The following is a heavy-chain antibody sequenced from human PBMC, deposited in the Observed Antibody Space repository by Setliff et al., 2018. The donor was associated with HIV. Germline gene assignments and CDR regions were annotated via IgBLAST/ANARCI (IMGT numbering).Heavy chain of an antibody. CDR3: TTDASSGWYWYYFDY. CDR1: GFTFSNAW. D-gene: IGHD6-19*01. V-gene: IGHV3-15*01. J-gene: IGHJ4*02. Sequence: PGGSLRLSCAASGFTFSNAWMSWVRQAPGKGLEWVGRIKSKTDGGTTDYAAPVKGRFTISRDDSKNTLYLQMNSLKTEDTAVYYCTTDASSGWYWYYFDYWGQGTLVTVSS. CDR2: IKSKTDGGTT.